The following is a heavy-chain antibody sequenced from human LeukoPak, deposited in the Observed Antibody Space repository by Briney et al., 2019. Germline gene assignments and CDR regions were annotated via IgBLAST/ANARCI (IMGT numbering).Heavy chain of an antibody. Sequence: SETLSLTCTVSGDSLTNYFWSWIRQPPGKGLEWIGYIYYSGSTNSNPSLTSRVTVSVDTSKNQFSLKLSSVTAADTAVYYCARRSDFWSGYSYYFDYWGQGTLVTVSS. CDR2: IYYSGST. J-gene: IGHJ4*02. CDR1: GDSLTNYF. V-gene: IGHV4-59*08. CDR3: ARRSDFWSGYSYYFDY. D-gene: IGHD3-3*01.